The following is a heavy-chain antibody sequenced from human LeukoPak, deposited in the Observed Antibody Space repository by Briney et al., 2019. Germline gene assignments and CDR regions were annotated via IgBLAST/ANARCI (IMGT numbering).Heavy chain of an antibody. Sequence: GGSLRLSCTASGFTFSDYAMNWVRQAPGKRLEWVSSISSGGSYMYYADSLKGRFTISRDNAKNSLYLQMNSLRAEDTAVYYCARVGAKGGWYFDLWGRGTLVTVSS. D-gene: IGHD3-10*01. CDR3: ARVGAKGGWYFDL. CDR1: GFTFSDYA. CDR2: ISSGGSYM. J-gene: IGHJ2*01. V-gene: IGHV3-21*01.